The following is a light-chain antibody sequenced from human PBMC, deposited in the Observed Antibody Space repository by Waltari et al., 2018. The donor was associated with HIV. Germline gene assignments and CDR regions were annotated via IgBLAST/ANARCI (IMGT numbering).Light chain of an antibody. V-gene: IGKV1-12*01. Sequence: DIQMTQSPSYVSASVRDRVTIRCRASQGISRWLAWYQQRPGQAPKLLIYGASDLLFGVPSRFSGSGSGTDFTLTISGLRPEDFATYYCQQTNSFPLSFGGGTKVEIK. CDR2: GAS. CDR3: QQTNSFPLS. J-gene: IGKJ4*01. CDR1: QGISRW.